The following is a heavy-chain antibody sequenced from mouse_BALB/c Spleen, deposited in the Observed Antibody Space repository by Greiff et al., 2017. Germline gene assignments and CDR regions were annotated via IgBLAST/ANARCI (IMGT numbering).Heavy chain of an antibody. CDR2: INPSNDGT. CDR1: GYKFTSYD. V-gene: IGHV1-14*01. Sequence: VQLKESGPELVKPGASVKMSCKASGYKFTSYDMHWVKQKPGQGLEWIGKINPSNDGTKYNEKFKGKATMTSDKSSSTAYMELSSLTSEDSAVYYCAICYGYDEGFAYWGQGTPVTVSA. D-gene: IGHD2-2*01. J-gene: IGHJ3*01. CDR3: AICYGYDEGFAY.